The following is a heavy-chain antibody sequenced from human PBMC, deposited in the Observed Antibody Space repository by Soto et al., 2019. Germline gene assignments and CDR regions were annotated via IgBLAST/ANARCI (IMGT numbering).Heavy chain of an antibody. CDR2: ISWNSGSK. D-gene: IGHD2-2*01. V-gene: IGHV3-9*01. Sequence: EVQLVESGGGLVQPGRSLRLSCAASGFAFDEFAMHWVRQPPGKGLEWVSGISWNSGSKGYADSVKGRFTISRDNAKNSLYLQMSSLRADDTALYYCAKVYALRYCSSSSCLSAAFDIWGQWTMVTVSS. CDR1: GFAFDEFA. CDR3: AKVYALRYCSSSSCLSAAFDI. J-gene: IGHJ3*02.